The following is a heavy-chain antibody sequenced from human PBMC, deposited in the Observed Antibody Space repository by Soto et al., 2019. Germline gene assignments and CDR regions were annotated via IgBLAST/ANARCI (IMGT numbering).Heavy chain of an antibody. CDR3: AKSPNFYCSSYHCYKYYFDY. CDR1: GFTFNTFG. CDR2: ISYDGSDK. D-gene: IGHD2-2*01. J-gene: IGHJ4*02. Sequence: LRLSCAASGFTFNTFGMHWVRQAPGKGLEWVAVISYDGSDKYYSDSVRGRFTISRDNSMNTLYLQMNSLRIEDTAVYYCAKSPNFYCSSYHCYKYYFDYWGQGTLVTVSS. V-gene: IGHV3-30*18.